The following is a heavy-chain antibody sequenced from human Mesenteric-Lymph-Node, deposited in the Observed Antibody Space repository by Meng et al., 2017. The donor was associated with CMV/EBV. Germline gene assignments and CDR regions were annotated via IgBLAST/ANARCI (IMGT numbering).Heavy chain of an antibody. V-gene: IGHV3-66*02. D-gene: IGHD2-8*01. CDR2: IYSGGST. J-gene: IGHJ4*02. Sequence: GESLKISCAASGFTVSSNYMSWVRQAPGKGLEWVSVIYSGGSTYYADSVKGRFTISRDNSKNTLYLQMNSLRAEDTAVYYCARGDLMGLQGYYFDYWGQGTLVTVSS. CDR1: GFTVSSNY. CDR3: ARGDLMGLQGYYFDY.